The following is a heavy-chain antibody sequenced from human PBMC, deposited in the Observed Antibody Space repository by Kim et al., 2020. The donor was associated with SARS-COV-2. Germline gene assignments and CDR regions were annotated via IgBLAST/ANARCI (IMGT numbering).Heavy chain of an antibody. CDR3: ARGRGDYYGSGSSLPTDAFDI. CDR1: GGTFSSYA. Sequence: SVKVSCKASGGTFSSYAISWVRQAPGQGLEWMGGIIPIFGTANYAQKFQGRVTITADESTSTAYMELSSLRSEDTAVYYCARGRGDYYGSGSSLPTDAFDIWGQGTMVTVSS. J-gene: IGHJ3*02. CDR2: IIPIFGTA. D-gene: IGHD3-10*01. V-gene: IGHV1-69*13.